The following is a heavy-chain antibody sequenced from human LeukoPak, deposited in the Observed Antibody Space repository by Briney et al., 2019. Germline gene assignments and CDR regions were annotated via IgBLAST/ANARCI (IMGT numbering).Heavy chain of an antibody. D-gene: IGHD6-13*01. CDR1: GFTFSSYG. Sequence: GRSLRLSCAASGFTFSSYGMHWVRQAPGKGLEWVAVISYDGSNKYYADSVKGRFTISRDNAKNSLYLQMNSLRVEDTAVYYCARYSSSWFKDGMDVWGQGTTVTVSS. CDR3: ARYSSSWFKDGMDV. CDR2: ISYDGSNK. J-gene: IGHJ6*02. V-gene: IGHV3-30*03.